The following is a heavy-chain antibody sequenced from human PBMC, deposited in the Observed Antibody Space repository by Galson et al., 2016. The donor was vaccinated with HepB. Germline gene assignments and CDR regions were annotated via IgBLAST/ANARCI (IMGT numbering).Heavy chain of an antibody. CDR2: IIPKSGTA. CDR1: GGTFSTFA. J-gene: IGHJ6*02. V-gene: IGHV1-69*13. Sequence: SVKVSCKASGGTFSTFAYNWVRQAPGQGLEWVGGIIPKSGTANYAQKFQGRVTVTADESTSTVYMELSSLRSEDTAIYYCARAGGGEFMMTFGGVMVIHNYAMDGWGQGTTVTVSS. D-gene: IGHD3-16*01. CDR3: ARAGGGEFMMTFGGVMVIHNYAMDG.